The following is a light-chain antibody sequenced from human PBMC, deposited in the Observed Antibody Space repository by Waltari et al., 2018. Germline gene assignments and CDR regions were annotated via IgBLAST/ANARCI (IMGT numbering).Light chain of an antibody. CDR2: ASS. Sequence: IQMTQSPSSLSASVGDRVTITCRASQSIDIYLNWYQQKPGKAPNLLIYASSNLQSGVPSRFSGSGSGTDFTLTITSLQPEDVATYFCQQSYLAPWTFGQGTRVEI. CDR3: QQSYLAPWT. V-gene: IGKV1-39*01. CDR1: QSIDIY. J-gene: IGKJ1*01.